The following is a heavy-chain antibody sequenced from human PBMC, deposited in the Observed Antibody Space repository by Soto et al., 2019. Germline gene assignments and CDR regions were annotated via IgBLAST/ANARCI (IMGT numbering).Heavy chain of an antibody. CDR3: SGEGYRDYGY. CDR1: GYTFTSNG. J-gene: IGHJ4*02. D-gene: IGHD4-17*01. Sequence: QVQLVQSGAEVKKPGTSGKVSCKASGYTFTSNGISWVRQAPGQGLEWVGWISTYNGNTNYAQKLQGRVTMTRDTSTRIAYMELRDLRSDGTAVYYCSGEGYRDYGYWGQGRLVTVSS. V-gene: IGHV1-18*01. CDR2: ISTYNGNT.